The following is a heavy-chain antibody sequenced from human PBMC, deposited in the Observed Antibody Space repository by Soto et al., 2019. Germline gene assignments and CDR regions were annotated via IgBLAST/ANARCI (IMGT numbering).Heavy chain of an antibody. CDR1: GFTFSSYD. V-gene: IGHV3-13*01. D-gene: IGHD6-13*01. J-gene: IGHJ3*02. Sequence: WALRLSCAASGFTFSSYDMHWVRQATGKGLEWVSAIGTAGDTYYPGSVKGRFTISRENAKNSLYLQMNSLRAGDTAVYYCARPGIFGAFDIWGQGTMVTV. CDR2: IGTAGDT. CDR3: ARPGIFGAFDI.